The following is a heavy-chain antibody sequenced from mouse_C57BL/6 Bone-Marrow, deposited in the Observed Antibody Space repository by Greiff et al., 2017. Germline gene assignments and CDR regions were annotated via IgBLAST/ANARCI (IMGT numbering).Heavy chain of an antibody. V-gene: IGHV5-6*02. Sequence: EVKLEESGGDLVKPGGSLKLSCAASGFTFSSYGMSWVRQTPDKRLEWVATISSGGSYTYYPDSVKGRFTISRDNAKNTLYLQMSSLKSEDTAMYYCARHSWDGYCDVWGTGTTVTVSS. D-gene: IGHD4-1*01. CDR2: ISSGGSYT. CDR1: GFTFSSYG. J-gene: IGHJ1*03. CDR3: ARHSWDGYCDV.